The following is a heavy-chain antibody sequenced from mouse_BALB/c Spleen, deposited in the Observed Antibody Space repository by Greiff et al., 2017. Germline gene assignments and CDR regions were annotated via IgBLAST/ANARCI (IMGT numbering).Heavy chain of an antibody. CDR1: GFTFSSFG. D-gene: IGHD2-4*01. V-gene: IGHV5-17*02. CDR2: ISSGSSTI. J-gene: IGHJ3*01. Sequence: EVQLVESGGGLVQPGGSRKLSCAASGFTFSSFGMHWVRQAPEKGLEWVAYISSGSSTIYYADTVKGRFTISRDNPKNTLFLQMTSLRSEDTAMYYCARWDYDGAYWGQGTLVTVSA. CDR3: ARWDYDGAY.